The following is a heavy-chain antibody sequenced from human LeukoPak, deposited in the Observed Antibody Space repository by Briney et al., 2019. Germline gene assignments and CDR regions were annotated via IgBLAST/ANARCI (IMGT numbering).Heavy chain of an antibody. CDR2: IIPIFGTA. D-gene: IGHD5-12*01. CDR3: ASTYSGYDGPRY. Sequence: SVKVSCKASGGTFSSYAISWVRQAPGQGLEWMGGIIPIFGTANYAQKFQGRVTIIADKSTSTAYMELSSLRSEDTAVYYCASTYSGYDGPRYWGQGTLVTVSS. V-gene: IGHV1-69*06. J-gene: IGHJ4*02. CDR1: GGTFSSYA.